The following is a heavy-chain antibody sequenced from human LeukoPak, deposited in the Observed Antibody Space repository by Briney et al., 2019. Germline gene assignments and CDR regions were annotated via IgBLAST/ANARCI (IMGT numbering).Heavy chain of an antibody. CDR2: ISSSSSTI. J-gene: IGHJ6*02. CDR3: ARDHPSNTFGGVIVKLEVGMDV. D-gene: IGHD3-16*02. V-gene: IGHV3-48*02. Sequence: GGSLRLSCAASGFTFSSYSMNWVRQAPGKGLEWVSYISSSSSTIYYADSVKGRFTISRDNAKNSLYLQMNSLRDEDTAVYYCARDHPSNTFGGVIVKLEVGMDVWGQGTTVTVSS. CDR1: GFTFSSYS.